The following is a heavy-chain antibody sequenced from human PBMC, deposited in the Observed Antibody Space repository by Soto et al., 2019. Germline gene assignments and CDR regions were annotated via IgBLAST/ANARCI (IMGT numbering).Heavy chain of an antibody. Sequence: ASVKVSCKASGGTFSSYAISWVRQAPGQGLEWMGGIIPIFGTANYAQKFQGRVTITADESTSTAYMELSSLRSEDTAVYYCARCYYYVSSGYPLFPHGMDVWGQGTTVTVSS. V-gene: IGHV1-69*13. CDR2: IIPIFGTA. D-gene: IGHD3-22*01. CDR1: GGTFSSYA. CDR3: ARCYYYVSSGYPLFPHGMDV. J-gene: IGHJ6*02.